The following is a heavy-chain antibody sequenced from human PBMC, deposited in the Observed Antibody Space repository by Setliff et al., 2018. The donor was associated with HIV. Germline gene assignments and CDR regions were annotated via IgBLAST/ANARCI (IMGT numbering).Heavy chain of an antibody. CDR1: GFTFTNYY. CDR3: AAVPWGHSSLIIDH. Sequence: GGSLRLSCAASGFTFTNYYMHWVRQVPGKGLVWVSLISRDGDNSHYADSVKGRFTISRDNAKNSVYLQMHSLRVEDTAVYYCAAVPWGHSSLIIDHWGQGTPVTVSS. CDR2: ISRDGDN. V-gene: IGHV3-21*01. J-gene: IGHJ4*02. D-gene: IGHD3-16*01.